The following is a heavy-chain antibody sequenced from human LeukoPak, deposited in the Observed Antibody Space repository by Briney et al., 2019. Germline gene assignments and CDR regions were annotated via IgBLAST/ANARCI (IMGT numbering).Heavy chain of an antibody. V-gene: IGHV3-48*04. J-gene: IGHJ3*01. CDR3: TRGFWSGKSDSFDV. Sequence: GGSLRLSCAASGFTLRSYSMDWVRQAPGRGLEWLSYISGGSDKIFYVGSVNGRFTISRDNAKNSLYLQMDSLRAEDTAVYYCTRGFWSGKSDSFDVWGQGTMVTVSS. CDR2: ISGGSDKI. D-gene: IGHD3-3*01. CDR1: GFTLRSYS.